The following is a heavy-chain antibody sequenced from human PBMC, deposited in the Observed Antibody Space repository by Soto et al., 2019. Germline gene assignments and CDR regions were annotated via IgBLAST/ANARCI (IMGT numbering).Heavy chain of an antibody. J-gene: IGHJ4*02. CDR2: ISGSGGST. Sequence: GGSLRLSCAASGFTFSSYAMSWVRQAPGKGLEWVSAISGSGGSTYYADSVKGRFTISRDNSKNTLYLQMNSLRAEDTAVYYCAKDLLVLKVAGREFDYWGQGTLVTVSS. CDR1: GFTFSSYA. D-gene: IGHD6-19*01. CDR3: AKDLLVLKVAGREFDY. V-gene: IGHV3-23*01.